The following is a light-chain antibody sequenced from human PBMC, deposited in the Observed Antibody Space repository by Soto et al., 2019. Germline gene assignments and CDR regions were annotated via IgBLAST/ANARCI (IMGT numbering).Light chain of an antibody. CDR1: QSVSDK. Sequence: EIVMTQSPATVSVSPGERATLSCRASQSVSDKLAWYQQKPGQAPRLLIYHASARATGIPARFSGSGSGTEFSLTISGLQSEDFAVYYCQQYNNWPPLTFGQGTKVEIK. J-gene: IGKJ1*01. V-gene: IGKV3-15*01. CDR3: QQYNNWPPLT. CDR2: HAS.